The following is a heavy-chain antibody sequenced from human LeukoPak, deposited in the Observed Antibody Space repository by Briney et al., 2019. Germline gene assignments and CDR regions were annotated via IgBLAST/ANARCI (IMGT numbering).Heavy chain of an antibody. V-gene: IGHV3-30*02. CDR3: AKEARFLEWLQNYYYYYMDV. J-gene: IGHJ6*03. CDR2: IRYDGSNK. D-gene: IGHD3-3*01. Sequence: GGSLRLSCAASGFTFSSYGMHWVRQAPGKGLEWVAFIRYDGSNKYYADSVKGRFTISRDNSKNTLYLQMNSLRAEDTAVYYCAKEARFLEWLQNYYYYYMDVWGKGTTVTVSS. CDR1: GFTFSSYG.